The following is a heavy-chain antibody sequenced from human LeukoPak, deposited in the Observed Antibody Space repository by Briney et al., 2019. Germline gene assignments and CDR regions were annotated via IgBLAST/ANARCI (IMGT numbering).Heavy chain of an antibody. CDR1: GFTVSSNY. D-gene: IGHD3-10*01. Sequence: PGGSLRLSCAASGFTVSSNYMSWVRQAPGKGLEWVSVIYSGGSTYYADSVKGRFTISRDNSKSTLYLQMNSLRAEDTAVYYCARDYGSGSPYGMDVWGQGTTVTVSS. V-gene: IGHV3-53*01. CDR3: ARDYGSGSPYGMDV. CDR2: IYSGGST. J-gene: IGHJ6*02.